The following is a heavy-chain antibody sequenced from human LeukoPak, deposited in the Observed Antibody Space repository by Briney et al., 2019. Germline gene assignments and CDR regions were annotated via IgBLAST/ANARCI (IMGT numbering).Heavy chain of an antibody. D-gene: IGHD3-22*01. V-gene: IGHV3-9*01. CDR3: AKDGGYYENSGFDW. CDR1: GFTFDDYA. J-gene: IGHJ4*02. Sequence: GGSLRLSCAASGFTFDDYAMPWVRQAPGKGLEWVSGVNWNSGSIGYADSVKGRFTISRDNAKNSLYLQMNSLRAEDTALYYCAKDGGYYENSGFDWWGQGTLVTVSS. CDR2: VNWNSGSI.